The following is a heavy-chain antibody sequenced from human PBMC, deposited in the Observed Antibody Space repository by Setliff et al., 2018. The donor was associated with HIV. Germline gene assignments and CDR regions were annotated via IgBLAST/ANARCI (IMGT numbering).Heavy chain of an antibody. J-gene: IGHJ3*02. V-gene: IGHV4-39*01. CDR2: LHYTGTT. D-gene: IGHD2-15*01. CDR3: ARRIQLRDSSGRSCWTFDI. CDR1: GASINSGSHN. Sequence: SETLSLTCTVSGASINSGSHNWGWIRQPPGKGLEWIATLHYTGTTYYNPSLKSRVTISTDTSKNQFSLKLSSVTAAATAVYYCARRIQLRDSSGRSCWTFDIWGQGTMVTVSS.